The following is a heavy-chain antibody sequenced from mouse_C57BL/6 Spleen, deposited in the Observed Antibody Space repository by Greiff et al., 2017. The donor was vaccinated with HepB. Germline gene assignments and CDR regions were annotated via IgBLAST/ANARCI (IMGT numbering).Heavy chain of an antibody. CDR2: IDPSDSYT. Sequence: VQLQQPGAELVKPGASVKLSCKASGYTFTSYWMQWVKQRPGQGLEWIGEIDPSDSYTNYNQKFKGKATLTVDTSSSTAYMQLSSLTSEDSAVYYCARFGRRSYYFDYWGQGTTLTVSS. V-gene: IGHV1-50*01. CDR1: GYTFTSYW. D-gene: IGHD1-1*01. CDR3: ARFGRRSYYFDY. J-gene: IGHJ2*01.